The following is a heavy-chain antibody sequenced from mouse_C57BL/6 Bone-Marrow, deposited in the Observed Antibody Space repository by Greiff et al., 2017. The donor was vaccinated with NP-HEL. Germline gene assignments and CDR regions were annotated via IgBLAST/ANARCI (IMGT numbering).Heavy chain of an antibody. V-gene: IGHV1-39*01. CDR1: GYSFTDYN. J-gene: IGHJ1*03. CDR3: AREGPNPIYWYFDV. Sequence: VQLQQSGPELVKPGASVKISCKASGYSFTDYNMNWVKQSNGKSLEWIGVVNPNYGTTSYNQKFKGKATLTLDQSSSTVYLQLNSLTSEDSAVYYCAREGPNPIYWYFDVWGTGTTVTVSS. CDR2: VNPNYGTT. D-gene: IGHD4-1*01.